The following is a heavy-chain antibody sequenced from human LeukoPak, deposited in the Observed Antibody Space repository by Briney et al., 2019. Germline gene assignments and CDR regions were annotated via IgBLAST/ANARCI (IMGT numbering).Heavy chain of an antibody. CDR3: ARDMTGTYSFDH. CDR1: GFTFSNYG. CDR2: ISYDGSNK. J-gene: IGHJ4*02. V-gene: IGHV3-30-3*01. Sequence: PGGSLRLSCAASGFTFSNYGMHWVRQAPGKGVEGVAVISYDGSNKYYADSVKGRFTISRDNSKNTLYLQMNSLRAEDTAVYYCARDMTGTYSFDHWGQGTLVTVSS. D-gene: IGHD1-7*01.